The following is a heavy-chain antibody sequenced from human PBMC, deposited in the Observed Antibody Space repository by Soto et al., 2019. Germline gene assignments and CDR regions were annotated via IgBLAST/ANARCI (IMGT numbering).Heavy chain of an antibody. Sequence: QVQLQESGPGLVRPSQTLSLTCSVSGASIHNGGYFWSWIRQSPGKGLEWIGHIHNSGSPYNNPSLRSRSTIPSAPSMNHVSLALTSVYYCATLLHGYCRGDCNEKVHSWGQGILVTVSS. CDR3: CRGDCNEKVHS. CDR2: IHNSGSP. CDR1: GASIHNGGYF. J-gene: IGHJ4*02. V-gene: IGHV4-30-4*01. D-gene: IGHD2-2*03.